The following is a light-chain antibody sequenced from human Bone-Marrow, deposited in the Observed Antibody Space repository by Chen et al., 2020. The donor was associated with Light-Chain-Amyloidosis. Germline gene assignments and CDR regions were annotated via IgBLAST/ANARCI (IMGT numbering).Light chain of an antibody. J-gene: IGLJ2*01. CDR3: QCYDNSLSGPVV. Sequence: QSVLTQPPSVSGAPGQRVTISCTGSSSNIGAGFSVHWYQQLSGTVPKLLIYGNTNRPAGVPDRFSGSKSGTSASLAITGLQAEDEAEYCCQCYDNSLSGPVVFGGGTKLTVL. CDR2: GNT. CDR1: SSNIGAGFS. V-gene: IGLV1-40*01.